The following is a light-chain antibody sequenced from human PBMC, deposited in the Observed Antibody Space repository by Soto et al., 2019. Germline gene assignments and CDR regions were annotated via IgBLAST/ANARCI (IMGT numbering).Light chain of an antibody. CDR2: KAS. V-gene: IGKV1-5*03. J-gene: IGKJ2*01. CDR3: QQYNSHRYT. Sequence: DIQLTQSPSTLSASVGDRVTITCRADESISHWLAWYQQKPGKGPILLIYKASTLQTGVPSRIAGSGSGTEFTLTISSLQPDDFATYYCQQYNSHRYTFGQGNKLQIK. CDR1: ESISHW.